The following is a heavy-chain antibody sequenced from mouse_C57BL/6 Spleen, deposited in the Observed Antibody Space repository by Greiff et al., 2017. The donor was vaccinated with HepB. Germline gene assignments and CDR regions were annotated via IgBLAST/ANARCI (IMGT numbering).Heavy chain of an antibody. Sequence: QVQLQQPGAELVMPGASVKLSCKASGYTFTSYWMHWVKQRPGQGLEWIGEIDPSDSYTNYNQKFKGKSTLTVDKSSSTAYMQLSSLTSEDSAVYYCERWDYSTPFAYWGQGTLVTVSA. CDR2: IDPSDSYT. J-gene: IGHJ3*01. CDR1: GYTFTSYW. CDR3: ERWDYSTPFAY. D-gene: IGHD2-5*01. V-gene: IGHV1-69*01.